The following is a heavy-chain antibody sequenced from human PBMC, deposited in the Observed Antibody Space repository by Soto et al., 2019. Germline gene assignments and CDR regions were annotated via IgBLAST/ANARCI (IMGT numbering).Heavy chain of an antibody. Sequence: QVQVVESGGGVALPGRSLRLSCVGSGFTFSRSGMNWVRQAPGKGLEWVAVISHDGSKYFYDDSVRGRFTISRDNSKNTLYLEINSLRPEDAAVYYCATTSTATGISSFGHWGQGTLVTVSS. CDR3: ATTSTATGISSFGH. CDR1: GFTFSRSG. D-gene: IGHD3-3*01. CDR2: ISHDGSKY. J-gene: IGHJ1*01. V-gene: IGHV3-30*03.